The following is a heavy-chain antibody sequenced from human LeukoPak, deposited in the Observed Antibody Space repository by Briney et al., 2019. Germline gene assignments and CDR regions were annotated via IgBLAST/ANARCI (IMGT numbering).Heavy chain of an antibody. CDR3: ATVSLTYSSSCFDY. CDR1: GFTFRDAW. J-gene: IGHJ4*02. D-gene: IGHD6-13*01. CDR2: VKSKTDGEIT. Sequence: GGSLRLSCAASGFTFRDAWMSWVRQAPGKGLEWVGRVKSKTDGEITDYAAPVKGRVTISRDDSKNTLSLQMNSLKTEDTAVYYCATVSLTYSSSCFDYWGQGTLVTVSS. V-gene: IGHV3-15*01.